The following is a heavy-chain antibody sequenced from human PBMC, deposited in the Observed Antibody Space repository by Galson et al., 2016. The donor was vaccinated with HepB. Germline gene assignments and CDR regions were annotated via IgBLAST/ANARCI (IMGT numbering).Heavy chain of an antibody. J-gene: IGHJ5*02. D-gene: IGHD1-26*01. CDR1: GFTVGNNY. CDR3: GRDVGP. V-gene: IGHV3-53*01. CDR2: IYSGGSF. Sequence: SLRLSCAASGFTVGNNYMSWVRQAPGKGLEWVSLIYSGGSFLYADSVKGRFTISRDSSKNTLYLQMNNLRAEDTAVYYCGRDVGPWGQGTLVTVSS.